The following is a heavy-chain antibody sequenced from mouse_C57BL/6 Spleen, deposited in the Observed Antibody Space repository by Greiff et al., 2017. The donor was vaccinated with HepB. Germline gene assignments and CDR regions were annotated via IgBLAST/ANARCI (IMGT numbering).Heavy chain of an antibody. J-gene: IGHJ4*01. CDR3: ARNAYDGYLYYAMDY. Sequence: VQLVESGPGLVQPSQSLSITCTASGFSLTSYGVHWVRQSPGKGLEWLGVIWSGGSTDYNAAFISRLSISKDNSKSQVFFIMNSLQADDTAIYYCARNAYDGYLYYAMDYWGQGTSVTVSS. CDR1: GFSLTSYG. CDR2: IWSGGST. V-gene: IGHV2-2*01. D-gene: IGHD2-3*01.